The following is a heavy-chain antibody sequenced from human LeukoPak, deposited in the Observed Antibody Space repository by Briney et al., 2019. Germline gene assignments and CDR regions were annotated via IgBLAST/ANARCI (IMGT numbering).Heavy chain of an antibody. D-gene: IGHD6-6*01. CDR2: IRYDGSNK. CDR1: GFTFSSYG. CDR3: AKDLSSSSSGKFVS. J-gene: IGHJ4*02. V-gene: IGHV3-30*02. Sequence: GGSLRLSCAASGFTFSSYGMHWVRQAPGKGLEWVAFIRYDGSNKYYADSVKGRFTISRDNSKNTLYLQMNSLRAEDTAVYYCAKDLSSSSSGKFVSWGQGTLSPSPQ.